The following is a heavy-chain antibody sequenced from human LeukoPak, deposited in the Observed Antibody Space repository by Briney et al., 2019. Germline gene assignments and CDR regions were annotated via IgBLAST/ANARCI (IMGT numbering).Heavy chain of an antibody. Sequence: PGGSLRLSCAASGFTFSSYAMHWVRQAPGKGLEWVAVISYDGGNKYYADSVKGRFTISRDNSKNTLYLQMNSLRAEDTAVYYCARGYSSGWYQDYWGQGTLVTVSS. CDR2: ISYDGGNK. D-gene: IGHD6-19*01. CDR1: GFTFSSYA. CDR3: ARGYSSGWYQDY. V-gene: IGHV3-30*04. J-gene: IGHJ4*02.